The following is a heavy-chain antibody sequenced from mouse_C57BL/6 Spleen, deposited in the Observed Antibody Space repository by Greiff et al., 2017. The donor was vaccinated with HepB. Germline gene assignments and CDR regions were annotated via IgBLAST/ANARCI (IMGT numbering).Heavy chain of an antibody. CDR3: ARHYYGSSRYFDV. J-gene: IGHJ1*03. Sequence: QVQLQQPGAELVMPGASVKLSCKASGYTFTSYWMHWVQQRPGQGLEWIGEIDTSDSYNNYNKKFKGKSTLTVDKSSNTAYMRLSSLTSEASAVYYCARHYYGSSRYFDVWGTGTTVTVSS. CDR2: IDTSDSYN. CDR1: GYTFTSYW. D-gene: IGHD1-1*01. V-gene: IGHV1-69*01.